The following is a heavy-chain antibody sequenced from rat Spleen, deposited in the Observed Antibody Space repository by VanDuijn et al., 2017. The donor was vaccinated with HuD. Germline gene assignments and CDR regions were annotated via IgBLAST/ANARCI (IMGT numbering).Heavy chain of an antibody. CDR3: ATQSIIRVPLFDY. Sequence: EVQLVESGGGLVQPGRSLKLSCAASGFTFNDYYLAWVRQAPTKGLEWVATISTSGSRTYYPDSVKGRFTISRDNAKSSLYLQMNSLRSEDTATYYCATQSIIRVPLFDYWGQGVMVTVSS. V-gene: IGHV5-25*01. D-gene: IGHD4-3*01. J-gene: IGHJ2*01. CDR1: GFTFNDYY. CDR2: ISTSGSRT.